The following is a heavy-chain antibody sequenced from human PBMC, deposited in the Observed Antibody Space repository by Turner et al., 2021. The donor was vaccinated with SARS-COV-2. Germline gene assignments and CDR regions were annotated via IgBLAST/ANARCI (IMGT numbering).Heavy chain of an antibody. J-gene: IGHJ4*02. V-gene: IGHV2-5*02. Sequence: QITLKESGPTLVKPTQTLTLTCTFSVFPLSTSGVGVGWIRQPPGKALEWLALIYWDDGKRYSPSLKSRLTITKDTSKNQVVLTMTNMDPVDTATYYCAHKVVVDIFDYWGQGTLVTVSS. CDR3: AHKVVVDIFDY. CDR2: IYWDDGK. CDR1: VFPLSTSGVG. D-gene: IGHD2-15*01.